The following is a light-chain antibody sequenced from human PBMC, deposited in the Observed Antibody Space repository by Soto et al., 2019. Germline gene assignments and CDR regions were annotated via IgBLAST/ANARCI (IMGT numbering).Light chain of an antibody. CDR3: QQYNSYCQWT. CDR1: QSISSW. J-gene: IGKJ1*01. CDR2: DAS. Sequence: DIQMTQSPSTLSASVGDRATITCRASQSISSWLAWYQQKPGKAPKLLIYDASSLESGVPSRFSGSGSGTEFTLTISSLQHDDFATYSCQQYNSYCQWTFGQGTKVEIK. V-gene: IGKV1-5*01.